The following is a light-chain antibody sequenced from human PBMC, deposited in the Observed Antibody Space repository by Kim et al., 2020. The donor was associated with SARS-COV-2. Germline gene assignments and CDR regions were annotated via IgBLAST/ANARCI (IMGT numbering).Light chain of an antibody. CDR1: NIVTKN. Sequence: SYELTQPLSVSVALGQTARITCGGNNIVTKNVHWYQQKPGQAPVLVMYRDTNRPSRIPERFSGSNSGNTATLTISRAQAGDEADYYCQVWDSSTWVFGGGTQLPVL. CDR2: RDT. J-gene: IGLJ3*02. CDR3: QVWDSSTWV. V-gene: IGLV3-9*01.